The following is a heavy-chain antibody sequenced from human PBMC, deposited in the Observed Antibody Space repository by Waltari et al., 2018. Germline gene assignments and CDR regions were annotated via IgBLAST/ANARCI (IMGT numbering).Heavy chain of an antibody. Sequence: EVQLLESGGGLVQPGGSLRLSCAASGFTFSSYWMSWVRQAPGKGLEWVANIKQDGSEKYYVDSVKGRFTISRDNAKNSLYLQMNSLRAEDTAVYYCARRNQWLLSYYYYYMDVWGKGTTVTVSS. CDR1: GFTFSSYW. CDR2: IKQDGSEK. D-gene: IGHD3-22*01. V-gene: IGHV3-7*01. CDR3: ARRNQWLLSYYYYYMDV. J-gene: IGHJ6*03.